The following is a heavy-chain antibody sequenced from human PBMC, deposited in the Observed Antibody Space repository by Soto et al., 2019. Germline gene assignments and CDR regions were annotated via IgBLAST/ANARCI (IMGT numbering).Heavy chain of an antibody. J-gene: IGHJ4*02. CDR1: TGFMRTYY. D-gene: IGHD4-17*01. CDR2: ISHTGRT. CDR3: ARDDTTGLFDF. Sequence: PSETLSLTCSVSTGFMRTYYWTWIRQSPGKGLEWIGQISHTGRTKYNPSLESRVTISVDTSRKQFSLKLTSVTAADTALYYCARDDTTGLFDFWGQGTLVTVSS. V-gene: IGHV4-59*01.